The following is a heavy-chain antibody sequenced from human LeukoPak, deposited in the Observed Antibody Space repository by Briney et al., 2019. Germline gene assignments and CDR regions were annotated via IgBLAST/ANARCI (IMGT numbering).Heavy chain of an antibody. Sequence: PGGSLRLSCAASGFTFSNAWMSWVRQAPGKGLEWVGRIKSKTDGGTTDYGAPVKGRFTISRDDSENTLYLQMNSLKTEDTAVYYCTSEQDGITGDYWGQGTLVTVSS. V-gene: IGHV3-15*01. CDR3: TSEQDGITGDY. J-gene: IGHJ4*02. D-gene: IGHD1-14*01. CDR1: GFTFSNAW. CDR2: IKSKTDGGTT.